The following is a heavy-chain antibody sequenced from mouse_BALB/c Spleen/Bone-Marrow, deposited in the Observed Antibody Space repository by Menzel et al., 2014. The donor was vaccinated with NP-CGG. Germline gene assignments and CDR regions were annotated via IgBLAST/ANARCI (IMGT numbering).Heavy chain of an antibody. CDR3: ASYYRYDGAF. CDR1: GFSLTNYG. Sequence: QVQLQQSGPGLVAPSQSLSITCTVSGFSLTNYGVHWVRQPPGKGLEWLGVIWAGGSTNYNSALMSRLTISKDNSKSQVFLKMSSLQTDDTAMYYCASYYRYDGAFWGQGTLVTVSA. CDR2: IWAGGST. V-gene: IGHV2-9*02. J-gene: IGHJ3*01. D-gene: IGHD2-14*01.